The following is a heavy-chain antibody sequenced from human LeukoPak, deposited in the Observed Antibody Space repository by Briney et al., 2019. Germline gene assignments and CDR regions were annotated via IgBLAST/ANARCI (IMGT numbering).Heavy chain of an antibody. CDR1: GFTFSSYW. J-gene: IGHJ4*02. CDR3: AKRGNSWDLFDY. Sequence: GGSLRLSCAASGFTFSSYWMSWVRQAPGKGLEWVSNVGGSVGSMFYAASVKGRFAISRDNSKNTLFLQMNNLRVDDTAVYYCAKRGNSWDLFDYWGQGTLVTVSS. CDR2: VGGSVGSM. V-gene: IGHV3-23*01. D-gene: IGHD6-13*01.